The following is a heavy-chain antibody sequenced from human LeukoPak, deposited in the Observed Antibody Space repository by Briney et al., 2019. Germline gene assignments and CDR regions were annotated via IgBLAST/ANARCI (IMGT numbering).Heavy chain of an antibody. CDR1: GFTFTNAC. J-gene: IGHJ4*02. CDR3: TTGTWIQLWLADY. V-gene: IGHV3-15*01. Sequence: PGGSLRLSCKGSGFTFTNACMIWVRLAPGKGLEWVGHIKSQTDGGTTDYAAPVKGRFTISRDDSKNTLYLQLNSLKTEDTAVYYCTTGTWIQLWLADYWGQGTLVTVSS. CDR2: IKSQTDGGTT. D-gene: IGHD5-18*01.